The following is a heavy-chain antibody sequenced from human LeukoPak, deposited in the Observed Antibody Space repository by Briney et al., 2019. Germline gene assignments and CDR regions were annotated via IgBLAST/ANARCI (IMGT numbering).Heavy chain of an antibody. V-gene: IGHV1-46*01. CDR1: GYTFTGYY. J-gene: IGHJ4*02. D-gene: IGHD2-2*01. CDR2: LIPSRGSP. CDR3: ARGAHQHSDS. Sequence: GASVKVSCKASGYTFTGYYVHWVRQAPGQGLEWMAKLIPSRGSPSYAQKFQDRVTVTSDTSTSTVHMELRSLRSDDSAVYYCARGAHQHSDSWGQGTLVSVSS.